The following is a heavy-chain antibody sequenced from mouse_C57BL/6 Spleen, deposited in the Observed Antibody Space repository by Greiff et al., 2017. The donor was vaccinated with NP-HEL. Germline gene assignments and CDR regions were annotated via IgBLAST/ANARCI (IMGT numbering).Heavy chain of an antibody. J-gene: IGHJ1*03. V-gene: IGHV5-17*01. CDR2: ISSGSSTI. CDR3: ARGEGSSYAYFEV. CDR1: GFTFSDYG. Sequence: EVKLVESGGGLVKPGGSLKLSCAASGFTFSDYGMHWVRQAPEKGLEWVAYISSGSSTIYYADTVKGRFTISRDNAKNTLFLQMTSLRSEDTAMYYCARGEGSSYAYFEVWGTGTTVTVSS. D-gene: IGHD1-1*01.